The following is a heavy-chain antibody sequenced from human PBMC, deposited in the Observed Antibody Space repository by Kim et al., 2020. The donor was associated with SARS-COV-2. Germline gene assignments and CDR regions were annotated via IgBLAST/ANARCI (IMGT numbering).Heavy chain of an antibody. CDR3: AKYGHTYGDFGDV. CDR1: GYNFNDFW. CDR2: IYPDDSDV. J-gene: IGHJ6*02. D-gene: IGHD2-21*02. V-gene: IGHV5-51*01. Sequence: GESLKISCKGSGYNFNDFWIAWVRQMPGKGLESMGIIYPDDSDVRYNTLFHGQVTISVDKTISTAYLQWSSLKAPDTAIYFCAKYGHTYGDFGDVWGQG.